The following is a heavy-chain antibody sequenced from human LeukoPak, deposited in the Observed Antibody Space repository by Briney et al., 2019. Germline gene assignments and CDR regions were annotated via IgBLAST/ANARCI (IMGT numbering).Heavy chain of an antibody. V-gene: IGHV3-30*03. CDR3: ARTYITGTTSYFDY. J-gene: IGHJ4*02. D-gene: IGHD1-7*01. Sequence: GGSLRLSCAASGFTFSRHGMHWVRQAPGKGLEWVAVIGDTGRAKYYADSVKGRFTISGDDSKNTLYLQMNSLRAEDTAVYYCARTYITGTTSYFDYWGQGTLVTVSS. CDR1: GFTFSRHG. CDR2: IGDTGRAK.